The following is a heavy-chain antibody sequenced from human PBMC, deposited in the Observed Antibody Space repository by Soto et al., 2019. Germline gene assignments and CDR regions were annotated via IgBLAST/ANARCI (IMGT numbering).Heavy chain of an antibody. CDR1: GFTFSTYS. CDR2: ISSSSDYI. Sequence: PGGSLRLSCAASGFTFSTYSMNWVRQAPGKGLEWVSYISSSSDYIYYADSVKGRFTISRDNAENSLYLQMNSLRDEDTAVYYCARVPRTEFDWSPPPNYYYYGMDVWGQGTTVTVSS. D-gene: IGHD3-9*01. CDR3: ARVPRTEFDWSPPPNYYYYGMDV. J-gene: IGHJ6*02. V-gene: IGHV3-48*02.